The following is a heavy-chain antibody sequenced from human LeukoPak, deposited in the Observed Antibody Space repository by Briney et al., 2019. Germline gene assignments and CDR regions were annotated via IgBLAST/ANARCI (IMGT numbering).Heavy chain of an antibody. CDR1: GFTFSSYA. CDR2: ISGSGGST. Sequence: GGSLILSCAASGFTFSSYAMSWVRQAPGKGLEWVSAISGSGGSTYYADSVKGRFTISRDNSKNTLYLQMNSLRAEDTAVYYCAKVPINRIVVVVAATLYYFDYWGQGTLVTVSS. D-gene: IGHD2-15*01. V-gene: IGHV3-23*01. CDR3: AKVPINRIVVVVAATLYYFDY. J-gene: IGHJ4*02.